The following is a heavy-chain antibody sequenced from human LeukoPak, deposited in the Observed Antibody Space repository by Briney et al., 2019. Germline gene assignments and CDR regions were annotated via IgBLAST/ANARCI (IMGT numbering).Heavy chain of an antibody. CDR3: ASGKFSGIAVAGTLGY. CDR1: GYTFTSYD. J-gene: IGHJ4*02. CDR2: MNPNSGNT. V-gene: IGHV1-8*01. D-gene: IGHD6-19*01. Sequence: GASVKVSCNASGYTFTSYDINWVRQATGQRLEWMGWMNPNSGNTGYAQKFQCRVTMTRNTSISTACMELSSLRSEDTAVYYCASGKFSGIAVAGTLGYWGQGTLVTVSS.